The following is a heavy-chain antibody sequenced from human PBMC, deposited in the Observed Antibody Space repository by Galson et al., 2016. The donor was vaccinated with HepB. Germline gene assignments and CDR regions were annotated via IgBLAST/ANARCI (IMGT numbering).Heavy chain of an antibody. J-gene: IGHJ4*02. CDR2: INSDGSYI. V-gene: IGHV3-74*01. Sequence: SLRLSCAASGFTFRSYWMHWVRQAPGKGLVWVSRINSDGSYINYADSVKGRFTISRDTAKNMLYLQMNSLRPEDKAVYYCARRDYFDYWGQGTLVTVSS. CDR1: GFTFRSYW. CDR3: ARRDYFDY.